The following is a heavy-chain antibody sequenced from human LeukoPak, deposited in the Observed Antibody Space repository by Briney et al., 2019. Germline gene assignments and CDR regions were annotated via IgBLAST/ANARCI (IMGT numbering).Heavy chain of an antibody. D-gene: IGHD3-16*01. CDR2: ISYDASND. CDR3: ASILIQLQSDYYYMDV. J-gene: IGHJ6*03. CDR1: GFTFSNYA. Sequence: GRSLRLSCAASGFTFSNYAMHWVRQAPGKGLEWVAVISYDASNDYYAESVKGRFTISRDNSKNTLYLQMNSLRAEDTAVYYCASILIQLQSDYYYMDVWGKGTTVTVSS. V-gene: IGHV3-30*14.